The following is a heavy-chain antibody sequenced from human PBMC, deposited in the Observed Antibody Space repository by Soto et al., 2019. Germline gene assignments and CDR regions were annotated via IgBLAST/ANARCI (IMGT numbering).Heavy chain of an antibody. D-gene: IGHD6-13*01. V-gene: IGHV4-59*01. J-gene: IGHJ5*02. Sequence: PSETLSLTCTVSGGSISSYYWSWIRQPPGKGLEWIGYIYYSGSTNYNPSLKSRVTISVDTSKNQFSLKLSSVTAADTAVYYCARDIAAAGTNWFDPWGQGTLVTVS. CDR2: IYYSGST. CDR1: GGSISSYY. CDR3: ARDIAAAGTNWFDP.